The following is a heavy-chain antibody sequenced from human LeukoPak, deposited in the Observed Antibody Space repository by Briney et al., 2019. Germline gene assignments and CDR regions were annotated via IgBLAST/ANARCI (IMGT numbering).Heavy chain of an antibody. D-gene: IGHD4-17*01. V-gene: IGHV3-23*01. CDR3: AKDLYGDYGGIDY. CDR1: GFTFSSYA. CDR2: VSGSGGST. J-gene: IGHJ4*02. Sequence: PGGSLRLSCAASGFTFSSYAMSWVRQAPGKGLEWVSVVSGSGGSTYYADSVKGRFTISRGNSKNTLYMQMNSLRAEDTAIYYCAKDLYGDYGGIDYWGQGTLVTVSS.